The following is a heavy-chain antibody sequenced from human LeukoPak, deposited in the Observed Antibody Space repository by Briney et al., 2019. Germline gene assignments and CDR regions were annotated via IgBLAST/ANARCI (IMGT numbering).Heavy chain of an antibody. J-gene: IGHJ4*02. CDR1: GYTFTNYF. V-gene: IGHV1-69*13. D-gene: IGHD3-10*01. Sequence: SVKVSCKASGYTFTNYFMHWVRQAPGQGLEWMGGIIPIFGTANYAQKFQGRVTITADESTSTAYMELSSLRSEDTAVYYCASSGSYYTIDYWGQGTLVTVSS. CDR2: IIPIFGTA. CDR3: ASSGSYYTIDY.